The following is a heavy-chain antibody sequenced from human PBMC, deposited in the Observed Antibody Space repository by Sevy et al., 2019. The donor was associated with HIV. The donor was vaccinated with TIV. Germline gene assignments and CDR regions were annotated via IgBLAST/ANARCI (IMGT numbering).Heavy chain of an antibody. J-gene: IGHJ4*02. D-gene: IGHD6-19*01. CDR1: GYSISSGYY. V-gene: IGHV4-38-2*01. CDR2: INDFGST. CDR3: ARVSGAVSVADY. Sequence: SETLSLNCAVSGYSISSGYYWGWIRQPPGKGLKWIGRINDFGSTYYNPSLKNRVTISVDTSKNQFSLKLNSVTAADTAVYYCARVSGAVSVADYWGQGTLVIVSS.